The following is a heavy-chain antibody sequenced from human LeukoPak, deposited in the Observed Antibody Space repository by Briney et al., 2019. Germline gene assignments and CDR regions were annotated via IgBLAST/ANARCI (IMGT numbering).Heavy chain of an antibody. CDR2: IYSGGST. D-gene: IGHD6-6*01. CDR1: GFTVSSNY. J-gene: IGHJ6*03. CDR3: TRPEYSSSSSSLYYYYYYMDV. Sequence: GGSLRLSCAASGFTVSSNYMSWVRQAPGKGLEWVSVIYSGGSTYYADSVKGRFTISRDNSKNTLYLQMNSLKTEDTAVYYCTRPEYSSSSSSLYYYYYYMDVWGKGTTVTVSS. V-gene: IGHV3-53*01.